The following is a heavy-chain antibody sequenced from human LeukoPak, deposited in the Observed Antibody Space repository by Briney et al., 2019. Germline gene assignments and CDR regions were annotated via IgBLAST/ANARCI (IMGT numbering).Heavy chain of an antibody. CDR1: GFTFSSYE. CDR2: ISSSGSIT. CDR3: ARRSVVAPRGFDY. J-gene: IGHJ4*02. D-gene: IGHD2-2*01. Sequence: SGGSLRLSCAASGFTFSSYEMNWVRQAPGKGLEWVSYISSSGSITYYADSMKGRFTISRDNAKNSLYLQMNSLRAEDTAIYYCARRSVVAPRGFDYWGQGTLVTVSS. V-gene: IGHV3-48*03.